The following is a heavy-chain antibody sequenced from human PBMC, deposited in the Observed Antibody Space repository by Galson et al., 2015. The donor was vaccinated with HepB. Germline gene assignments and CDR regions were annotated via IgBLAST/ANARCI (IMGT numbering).Heavy chain of an antibody. Sequence: SVEVSCKVSGYTFTIYAIQCVRQAPGQSLEWVGWINPDNGHTRYSQKFEGRVTITSDTSARTAYMELSSLRSEDTAVYYCARVIGTGSDSWGQGTVVTVSS. V-gene: IGHV1-3*01. CDR2: INPDNGHT. CDR1: GYTFTIYA. J-gene: IGHJ4*02. CDR3: ARVIGTGSDS. D-gene: IGHD3-10*01.